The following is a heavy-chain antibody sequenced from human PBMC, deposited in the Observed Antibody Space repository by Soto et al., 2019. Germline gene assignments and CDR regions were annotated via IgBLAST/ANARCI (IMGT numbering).Heavy chain of an antibody. CDR1: GYTFTSYG. D-gene: IGHD6-13*01. V-gene: IGHV1-18*01. J-gene: IGHJ4*02. CDR3: ARDLGQQLCDY. Sequence: QVQLVQSGAEVKKPGASVKVSCKASGYTFTSYGISWVRQAPGQGLEWMGWINAYNGNKKYAQKLQGRVSMTTDTPTSTAYMELRGLRSDDTAVYYCARDLGQQLCDYWGQGTLVTVSS. CDR2: INAYNGNK.